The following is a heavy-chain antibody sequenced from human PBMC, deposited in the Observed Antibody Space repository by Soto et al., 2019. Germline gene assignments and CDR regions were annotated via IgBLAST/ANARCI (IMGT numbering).Heavy chain of an antibody. CDR1: GGSFSGYY. Sequence: QVQLQQWGAGLLKPSETQSLTCAVYGGSFSGYYWSWIRQPPGKGLEWIGEINHSGSTNYNPSLKSRVTISVDTSKNQFSLKLSSVTAADTAVYYCARGRGTYGSGSATFDYWGQGTLVTVSS. D-gene: IGHD3-10*01. V-gene: IGHV4-34*01. J-gene: IGHJ4*02. CDR2: INHSGST. CDR3: ARGRGTYGSGSATFDY.